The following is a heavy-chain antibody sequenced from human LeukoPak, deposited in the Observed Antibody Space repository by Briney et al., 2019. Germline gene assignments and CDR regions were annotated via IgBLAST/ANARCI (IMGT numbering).Heavy chain of an antibody. CDR3: ARDGGDNWFDP. V-gene: IGHV1-2*06. CDR2: INPNSGGT. J-gene: IGHJ5*02. Sequence: ASVRVSCKASGYTFTSYGINWVRQAPGQGLEWMGRINPNSGGTNYAQKFQGRVTMTRDTSISTAYMDLSRLRSDDTAVYYCARDGGDNWFDPWGQGTLVTVSS. D-gene: IGHD3-16*01. CDR1: GYTFTSYG.